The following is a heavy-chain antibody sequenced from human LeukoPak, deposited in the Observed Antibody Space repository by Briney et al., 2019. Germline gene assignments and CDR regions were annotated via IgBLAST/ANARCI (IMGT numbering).Heavy chain of an antibody. J-gene: IGHJ6*04. CDR3: ARELWSRMSYYYGMDV. CDR1: GDSVSSNSAA. D-gene: IGHD5-18*01. V-gene: IGHV6-1*01. Sequence: SQTLSLTCAISGDSVSSNSAAWNWIRQSPSRGHEWLGRTYYRSKWYNDYAVSVKSRITINPDTSKNQFSLQLNSVTPEDTAVYYCARELWSRMSYYYGMDVWGKGTTVTVSS. CDR2: TYYRSKWYN.